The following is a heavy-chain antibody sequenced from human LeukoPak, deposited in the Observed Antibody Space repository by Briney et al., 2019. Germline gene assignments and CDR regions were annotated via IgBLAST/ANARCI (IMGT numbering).Heavy chain of an antibody. CDR2: IYSGCST. J-gene: IGHJ4*02. D-gene: IGHD3-22*01. CDR3: ARDVRSYYYDSSGYDY. V-gene: IGHV3-66*01. CDR1: GFTVSSNY. Sequence: GGSLRLSCAASGFTVSSNYMSWVRQAPGKGLEWVSVIYSGCSTYYADSVKGRFTISRDNSKNTLYLQMNSLRAADTAVYYCARDVRSYYYDSSGYDYWGQGTLVTVSS.